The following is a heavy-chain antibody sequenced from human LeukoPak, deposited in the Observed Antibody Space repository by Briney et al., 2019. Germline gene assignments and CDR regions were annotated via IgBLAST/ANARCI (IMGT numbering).Heavy chain of an antibody. CDR1: GYTFTNYY. J-gene: IGHJ3*02. CDR2: INPSGGST. D-gene: IGHD6-13*01. V-gene: IGHV1-46*01. Sequence: ASVKVSCKASGYTFTNYYMHWVRQAPGQGLEWMGIINPSGGSTSFAQKFQGRVIMTRDTSTSTVYMELSSLRSDDTAVYYCASSSSWFRSVDAFDIWGQGTMVTVSS. CDR3: ASSSSWFRSVDAFDI.